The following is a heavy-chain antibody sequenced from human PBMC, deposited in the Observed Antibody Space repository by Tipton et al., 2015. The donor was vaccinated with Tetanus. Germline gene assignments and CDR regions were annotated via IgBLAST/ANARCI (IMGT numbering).Heavy chain of an antibody. J-gene: IGHJ6*02. CDR3: ARDRGDYIYYGMDV. Sequence: QLVQSGAELKKPGASVKVSCTASGYTLTGYYMYWVRQAPGQGLEWVGWIDPNSGDTIYAQNFQGRVTMIRDTSISTVYMELSRLRSDDTAVYYCARDRGDYIYYGMDVWGPGTTVTVSS. CDR1: GYTLTGYY. D-gene: IGHD3-22*01. V-gene: IGHV1-2*02. CDR2: IDPNSGDT.